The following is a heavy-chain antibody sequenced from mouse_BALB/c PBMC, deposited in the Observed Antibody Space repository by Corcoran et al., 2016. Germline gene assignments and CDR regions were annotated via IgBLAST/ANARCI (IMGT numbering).Heavy chain of an antibody. CDR2: INSDGSAI. CDR1: GFTFSGFW. D-gene: IGHD2-2*01. CDR3: MGYGYGYWYFDV. Sequence: EVQLLETGGGLVQPGGSRGLSCEGSGFTFSGFWMSWVRQTPGKTLEWIGEINSDGSAINYAPSIKDRFTIFRDNDKSTLDLQMSNVRSEDTATYFCMGYGYGYWYFDVWAQGPRSPSPQ. J-gene: IGHJ1*01. V-gene: IGHV11-2*02.